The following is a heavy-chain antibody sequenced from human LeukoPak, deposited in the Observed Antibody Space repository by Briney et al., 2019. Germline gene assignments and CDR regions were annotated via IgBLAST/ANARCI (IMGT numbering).Heavy chain of an antibody. CDR1: GFSFSDFY. CDR2: ISSSGTTI. Sequence: PGGSLRLSCAASGFSFSDFYMHWIRQAPGKGLEWLSYISSSGTTIYYADSVKGRFTISRDNSRNTLYLQMNSLRAEDTAVYYCARALNGFDIWGPGTLVTVSS. V-gene: IGHV3-11*01. J-gene: IGHJ3*02. CDR3: ARALNGFDI.